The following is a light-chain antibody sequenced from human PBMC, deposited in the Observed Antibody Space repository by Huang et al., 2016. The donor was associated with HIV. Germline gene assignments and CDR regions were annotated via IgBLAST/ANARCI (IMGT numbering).Light chain of an antibody. CDR3: QQYNDWPPLT. CDR2: GAS. Sequence: EIEMTQSPATLSVSPGERATLSCRASQSVNSDLAWYQQKPGQAPRLLIYGASTRATGIPARFNATGSGIEFSRSISNLQSEDFAVYYCQQYNDWPPLTFGGGTKVEI. V-gene: IGKV3-15*01. CDR1: QSVNSD. J-gene: IGKJ4*01.